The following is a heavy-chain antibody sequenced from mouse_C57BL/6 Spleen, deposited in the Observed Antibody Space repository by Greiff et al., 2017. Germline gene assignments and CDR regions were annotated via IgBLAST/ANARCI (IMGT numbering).Heavy chain of an antibody. CDR1: GYTFTDYY. V-gene: IGHV1-76*01. CDR3: SRGGLLSSFQSPYYFDY. J-gene: IGHJ2*01. CDR2: IYPGSGNT. D-gene: IGHD1-1*01. Sequence: VQLQQSGAELVRPGASVKLSCTASGYTFTDYYINWVKQRPGQGLEWIARIYPGSGNTYYNEKFTGKATLTAEKSSSTAYMQLSSLTSEDSAVYFCSRGGLLSSFQSPYYFDYWGQGTTLTVSA.